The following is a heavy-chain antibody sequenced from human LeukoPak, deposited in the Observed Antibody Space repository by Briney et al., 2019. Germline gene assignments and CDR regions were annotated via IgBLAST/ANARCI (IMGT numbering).Heavy chain of an antibody. CDR3: SRHTSRGYSYGYSFDY. V-gene: IGHV4-39*01. Sequence: SETLSLTCTVSGGSISSSSYYWGWIRQPPGKGLEWIGSIYYSGSTYYNPSLKSRVTISVDTSKKQFSLKLSSVTAADTAVYYCSRHTSRGYSYGYSFDYWGQGTLVTVSS. CDR2: IYYSGST. CDR1: GGSISSSSYY. J-gene: IGHJ4*02. D-gene: IGHD5-18*01.